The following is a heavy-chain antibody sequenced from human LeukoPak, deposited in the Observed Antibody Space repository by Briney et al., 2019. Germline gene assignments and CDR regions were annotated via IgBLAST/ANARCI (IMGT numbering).Heavy chain of an antibody. D-gene: IGHD3-10*01. Sequence: SLRLYCAASGFTFDDYAMHWVQQAPGKGLEWVSGISWNSGSIDYADSVKGRFTISRDNAKNSLYLQMNSLRAEDTAVYYCARDPSGGDYWGQGTLVTVSS. CDR3: ARDPSGGDY. CDR1: GFTFDDYA. CDR2: ISWNSGSI. V-gene: IGHV3-9*01. J-gene: IGHJ4*02.